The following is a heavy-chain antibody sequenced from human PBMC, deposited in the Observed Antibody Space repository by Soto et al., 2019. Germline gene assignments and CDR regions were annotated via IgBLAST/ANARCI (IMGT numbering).Heavy chain of an antibody. J-gene: IGHJ6*02. Sequence: QVQLQESGPGLVKPSETLSLTCTVSGGSIRSYYCSWILQPPGKGLEWMGYIYYSGSTNYNPSIKSLVTISVDTSKNRFSLKLSSVTAADTAVYYCARGIAAAGLHYYYYGMDVWGHVTTVTVSS. CDR2: IYYSGST. CDR3: ARGIAAAGLHYYYYGMDV. CDR1: GGSIRSYY. V-gene: IGHV4-59*01. D-gene: IGHD6-13*01.